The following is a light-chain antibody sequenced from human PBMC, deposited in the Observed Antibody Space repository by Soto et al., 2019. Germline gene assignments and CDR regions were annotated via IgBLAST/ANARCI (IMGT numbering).Light chain of an antibody. J-gene: IGKJ4*01. Sequence: DIQMTQSPSAVSASVGDRVTITCRASQGINNYLAWFQQKPGKAPKRLIYAASTLQTGVPSRFSGSGSGTEFTLTISSLQPEDFATYYCLQHNTSPLTCGGGTKVEIK. CDR3: LQHNTSPLT. CDR2: AAS. CDR1: QGINNY. V-gene: IGKV1-17*03.